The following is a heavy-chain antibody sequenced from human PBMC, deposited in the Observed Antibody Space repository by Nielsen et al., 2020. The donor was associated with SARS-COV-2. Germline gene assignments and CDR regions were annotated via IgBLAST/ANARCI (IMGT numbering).Heavy chain of an antibody. Sequence: ASVKVSCKASGYTFTGYYMHWVRQAPGQGLEWMGRINPNSGGTNYAQKFQGRVTMTRDTSISTAYMELSRLRSDDTAVYYCARGFGSMATIMAIRYYFDYWGQGTLVTVSS. V-gene: IGHV1-2*06. CDR1: GYTFTGYY. D-gene: IGHD5-24*01. CDR2: INPNSGGT. CDR3: ARGFGSMATIMAIRYYFDY. J-gene: IGHJ4*02.